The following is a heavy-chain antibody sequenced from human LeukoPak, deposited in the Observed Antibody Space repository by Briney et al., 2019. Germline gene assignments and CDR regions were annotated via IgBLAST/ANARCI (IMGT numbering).Heavy chain of an antibody. CDR1: GGTFSSYA. CDR3: ARDLQRVAAAGPPFDY. J-gene: IGHJ4*02. V-gene: IGHV1-69*04. CDR2: IIPILGIA. Sequence: SVKVSCKASGGTFSSYAISWVRQAPGPGLEWMGRIIPILGIANYAQKFQGRVTITADKSTSTAYMELSSLRSEDTAVYYCARDLQRVAAAGPPFDYWGQGTLVTVSS. D-gene: IGHD6-13*01.